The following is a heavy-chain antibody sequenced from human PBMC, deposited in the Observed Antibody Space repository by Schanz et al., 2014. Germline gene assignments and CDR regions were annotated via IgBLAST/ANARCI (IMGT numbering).Heavy chain of an antibody. J-gene: IGHJ4*02. Sequence: DLEESGGGLIQRGESLRLSCSASGFSFSSYSMNWVRQAPGKGLEWVSAISGSGGSTYYADSVKGRFTISRDISKNTLHLQVTSLRAEDTAIYYCARDGNYYGSRNYYKTPYYFDYWGQGTLVTVSS. CDR1: GFSFSSYS. D-gene: IGHD3-10*01. CDR3: ARDGNYYGSRNYYKTPYYFDY. V-gene: IGHV3-23*04. CDR2: ISGSGGST.